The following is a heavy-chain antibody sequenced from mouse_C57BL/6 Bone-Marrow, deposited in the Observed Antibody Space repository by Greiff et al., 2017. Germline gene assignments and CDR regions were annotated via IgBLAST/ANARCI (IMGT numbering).Heavy chain of an antibody. CDR2: INPYNGGT. Sequence: VQLQQSGPVLVKPGASVKMSCKASGYTFTDYYMNWVKQSHGKSLEWIGVINPYNGGTSYNQKFKGKATLTVDKSSSTAYMELNSLTSEDSAVYYCAREGIRTTVVGGGYWGQGTTLTVSS. V-gene: IGHV1-19*01. J-gene: IGHJ2*01. CDR1: GYTFTDYY. D-gene: IGHD1-1*01. CDR3: AREGIRTTVVGGGY.